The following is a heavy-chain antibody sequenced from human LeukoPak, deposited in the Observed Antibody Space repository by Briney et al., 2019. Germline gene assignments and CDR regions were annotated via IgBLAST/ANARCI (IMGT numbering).Heavy chain of an antibody. CDR1: GYTFTGYY. CDR2: INPNSGGT. Sequence: GASVKVSCKASGYTFTGYYMHWVRQAPGQGLEWMGWINPNSGGTNYAQKFQGRVTMTRDTSISTAYMELSRLRSDDTAVYYCARVRSKWLRLNYFDYWGQGTLVTVSS. D-gene: IGHD5-12*01. J-gene: IGHJ4*02. V-gene: IGHV1-2*02. CDR3: ARVRSKWLRLNYFDY.